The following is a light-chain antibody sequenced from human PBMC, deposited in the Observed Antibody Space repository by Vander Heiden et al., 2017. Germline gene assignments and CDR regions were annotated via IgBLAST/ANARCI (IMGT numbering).Light chain of an antibody. CDR2: KAS. Sequence: DIQMPQSPSTLSASVGDRVTITCRASQSISSWLAWYQQKPGKAPKLLIYKASSLESGVPSRFSGSGSGTGFTLTISSLQPDDFATYYCQQYNTYPWTFGQGTKVEIK. J-gene: IGKJ1*01. CDR1: QSISSW. V-gene: IGKV1-5*03. CDR3: QQYNTYPWT.